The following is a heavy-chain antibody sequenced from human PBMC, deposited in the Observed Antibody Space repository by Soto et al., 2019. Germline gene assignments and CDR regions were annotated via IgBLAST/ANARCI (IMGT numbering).Heavy chain of an antibody. D-gene: IGHD2-8*01. CDR2: IIPIFGTA. CDR3: ACWCRYCTNGVCPTHYYYYGMDV. V-gene: IGHV1-69*01. CDR1: GGTFSSYA. J-gene: IGHJ6*02. Sequence: QVQLVQSGAEVKKPGSSVKVSCKASGGTFSSYAISWVRQAPGQGLEWMGGIIPIFGTANYAQKFQGRVTITADESTSTAYMELSSLRSEDTAVYYCACWCRYCTNGVCPTHYYYYGMDVWGQGTTVTVSS.